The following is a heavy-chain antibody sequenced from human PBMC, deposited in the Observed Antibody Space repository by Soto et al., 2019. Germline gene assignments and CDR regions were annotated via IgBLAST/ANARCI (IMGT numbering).Heavy chain of an antibody. CDR2: ISAHNGNT. CDR3: ARRRYGDY. D-gene: IGHD1-1*01. V-gene: IGHV1-18*01. CDR1: GYTFTSYG. J-gene: IGHJ4*02. Sequence: QVHLVQSGAEVKKPGASVKVSCKGSGYTFTSYGITWVRQAPGQGLEWMGWISAHNGNTDYAQKLQGRVTVTRDTPTSTAYMELRSLRSDGTDVYYCARRRYGDYWGQGALGTVSS.